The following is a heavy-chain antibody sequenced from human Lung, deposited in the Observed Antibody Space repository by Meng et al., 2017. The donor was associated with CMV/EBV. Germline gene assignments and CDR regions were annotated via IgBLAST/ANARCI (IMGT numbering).Heavy chain of an antibody. Sequence: GESLKISCAASGFTFSSYGMHWVRQAPGKGLEWVAFIRYDGSNKYYADPVKGRFTISRDNSKNTLYLQMNSLRAEDTAVYYCAKDYSFDYWGQGTLVTVSS. V-gene: IGHV3-30*02. J-gene: IGHJ4*02. CDR2: IRYDGSNK. CDR1: GFTFSSYG. D-gene: IGHD1-26*01. CDR3: AKDYSFDY.